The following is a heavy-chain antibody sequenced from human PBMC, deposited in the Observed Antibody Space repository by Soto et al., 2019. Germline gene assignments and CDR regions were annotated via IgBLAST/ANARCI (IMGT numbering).Heavy chain of an antibody. CDR2: IYGSGGT. CDR1: GGSMFSYY. J-gene: IGHJ4*02. V-gene: IGHV4-4*07. CDR3: AREGASSYASRHFDN. D-gene: IGHD3-16*01. Sequence: TSETLSLTCTVSGGSMFSYYWSWIRQPAGKGLEWIACIYGSGGTNYNPSLKSRVTMSLDTSKNKFSLRLTSVTAADTAVYYCAREGASSYASRHFDNWGPGTLVTVSS.